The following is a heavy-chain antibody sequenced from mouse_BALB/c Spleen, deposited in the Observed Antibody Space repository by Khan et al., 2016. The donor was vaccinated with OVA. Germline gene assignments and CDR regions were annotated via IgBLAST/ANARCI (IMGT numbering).Heavy chain of an antibody. CDR1: GFTFNTYA. D-gene: IGHD1-1*01. CDR2: IRSKSNNYAT. Sequence: EVELVESGGGLVQPKGSLKLSCAASGFTFNTYAMNWVRQAPGKGLEWVARIRSKSNNYATYYADSVKDRFTISRDDSQSMLYLQMNNLKTEDTAMYYCVGSYGAFDYWGKGTTLTVSS. V-gene: IGHV10-1*02. CDR3: VGSYGAFDY. J-gene: IGHJ2*01.